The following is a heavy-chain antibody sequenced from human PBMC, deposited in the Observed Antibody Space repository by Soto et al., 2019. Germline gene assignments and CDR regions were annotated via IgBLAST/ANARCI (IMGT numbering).Heavy chain of an antibody. J-gene: IGHJ1*01. Sequence: EVQLVESGGGLIQPGGSLRLSCAASGFTVSRNYMSWVRQAPGKGLEWVSVIYSGGSTYYADSVKGRFTISRDNPKNTLYLQMNSLRAEDTAVYYCAREGEIAVAGIIVLRYFQHWGQGTLVTASS. CDR1: GFTVSRNY. CDR2: IYSGGST. V-gene: IGHV3-53*01. D-gene: IGHD6-19*01. CDR3: AREGEIAVAGIIVLRYFQH.